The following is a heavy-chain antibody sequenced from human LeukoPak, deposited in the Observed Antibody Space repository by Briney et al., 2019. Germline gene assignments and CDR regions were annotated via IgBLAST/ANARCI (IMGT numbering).Heavy chain of an antibody. D-gene: IGHD3-22*01. V-gene: IGHV3-66*01. J-gene: IGHJ4*02. CDR2: IYSGGRT. CDR1: GFTVSSNY. CDR3: ARGDRAASGYDS. Sequence: GGSLRLSRAASGFTVSSNYMNWVRQAPGKGLEWVSVIYSGGRTYYADSVKGRFIISRDNSKNMVYLQMNSLRAEDTALYYCARGDRAASGYDSWGQGTLVTVSS.